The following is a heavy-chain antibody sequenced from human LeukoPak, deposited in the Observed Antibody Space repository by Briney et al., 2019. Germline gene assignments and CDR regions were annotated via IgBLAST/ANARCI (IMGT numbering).Heavy chain of an antibody. Sequence: GGSLRLSCAASGFTVSSNYMSWVRQAPGKGLEWVSVIYSGGSTYYADSVKGRFTISRDNSKNTLYLQMNSLRAEDTAVYYCARDRTARDAFDIWGQGTMVTVSS. J-gene: IGHJ3*02. CDR2: IYSGGST. V-gene: IGHV3-53*01. CDR3: ARDRTARDAFDI. D-gene: IGHD1-1*01. CDR1: GFTVSSNY.